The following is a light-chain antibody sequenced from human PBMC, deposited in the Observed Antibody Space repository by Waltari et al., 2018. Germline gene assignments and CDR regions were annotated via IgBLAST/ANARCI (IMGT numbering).Light chain of an antibody. Sequence: DIQMTQSPSSLSASVGDGVTITCQVSQDIANYLNWYQQKPGKAPKLLVYDASNLHSGVPSRFSGSGSGTHFTFTITGLQPEDIATYYCQQHDHLPFTFGPGTKVDIK. CDR1: QDIANY. J-gene: IGKJ3*01. V-gene: IGKV1-33*01. CDR3: QQHDHLPFT. CDR2: DAS.